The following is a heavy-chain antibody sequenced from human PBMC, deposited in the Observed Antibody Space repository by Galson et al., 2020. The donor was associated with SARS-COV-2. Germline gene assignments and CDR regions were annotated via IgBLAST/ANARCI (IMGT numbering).Heavy chain of an antibody. CDR3: ARGNYPCVTIFGIVTGPCGMDF. D-gene: IGHD3-3*01. V-gene: IGHV4-61*02. J-gene: IGHJ6*02. Sequence: SETLSLTCTVSGGSISSGNYYWSWIRQPAGKGLEWIGRIYKSGNTNYNPSLWSQVTISVDTSKNQFSLKLRSVTAADTAVYYCARGNYPCVTIFGIVTGPCGMDFWGQGTAVTVSS. CDR2: IYKSGNT. CDR1: GGSISSGNYY.